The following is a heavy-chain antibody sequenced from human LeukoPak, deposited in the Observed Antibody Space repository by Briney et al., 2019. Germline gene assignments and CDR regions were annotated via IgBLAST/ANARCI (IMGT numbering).Heavy chain of an antibody. CDR3: AREATVTTGAFDI. CDR1: GFTVSSNY. V-gene: IGHV3-66*01. D-gene: IGHD4-17*01. J-gene: IGHJ3*02. Sequence: SGGSLRLSCADSGFTVSSNYMSWVRQAPGKGLEWVSVIYSGGSTYYADSVKGRFTISRDNSKNTLYLQMNSLRAEDTAVYYCAREATVTTGAFDIWGQGTMVTVSS. CDR2: IYSGGST.